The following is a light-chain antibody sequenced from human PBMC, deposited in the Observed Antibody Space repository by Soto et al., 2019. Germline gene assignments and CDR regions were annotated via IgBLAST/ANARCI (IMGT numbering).Light chain of an antibody. Sequence: QSALTQPASVSGSPGQSITISCTGTSSDVGGYSYVSWYQQHPGKAPKLMIYEVSNRPSGVSNRFSGSKSGNTASLTISGLQAEDEADYYCNSYTSSSTRVFGGGTKLTVL. CDR1: SSDVGGYSY. J-gene: IGLJ3*02. V-gene: IGLV2-14*01. CDR3: NSYTSSSTRV. CDR2: EVS.